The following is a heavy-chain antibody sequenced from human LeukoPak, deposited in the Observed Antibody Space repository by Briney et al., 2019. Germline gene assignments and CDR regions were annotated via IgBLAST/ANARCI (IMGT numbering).Heavy chain of an antibody. CDR3: ARVKPSRYCSGGSCYSPYYYYYMDV. CDR1: GGSISSYY. D-gene: IGHD2-15*01. CDR2: IYYSGST. V-gene: IGHV4-59*01. J-gene: IGHJ6*03. Sequence: SETLSLTCTVSGGSISSYYWSWIRQPPGKGLEWIGYIYYSGSTNYNPSLKSRVTISVDTSKNQFSLKLSSVTAADAAVYYCARVKPSRYCSGGSCYSPYYYYYMDVWGKGTTVTISS.